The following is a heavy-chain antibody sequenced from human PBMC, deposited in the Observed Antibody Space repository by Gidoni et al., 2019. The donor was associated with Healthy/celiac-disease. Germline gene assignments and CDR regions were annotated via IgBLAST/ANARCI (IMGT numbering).Heavy chain of an antibody. V-gene: IGHV4-30-2*01. J-gene: IGHJ4*02. D-gene: IGHD2-15*01. CDR2: IYHSGST. CDR3: ARGCPAPCGGSCYAGYFDY. Sequence: QLQLQESGSGLVKPSQTLSLTCAVSGGSISSGGYSWSWIRQPPGKGLEWIGYIYHSGSTYYNPSLKSRVTISVDRSKNQFSLKLSSVTAADTAVYYCARGCPAPCGGSCYAGYFDYWGQGTLVTVSS. CDR1: GGSISSGGYS.